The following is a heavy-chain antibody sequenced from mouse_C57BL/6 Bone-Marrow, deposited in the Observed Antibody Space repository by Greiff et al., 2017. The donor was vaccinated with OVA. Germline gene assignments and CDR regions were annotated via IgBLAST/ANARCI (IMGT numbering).Heavy chain of an antibody. CDR1: GYTFTSYT. CDR3: ARREDVLDWYFDV. Sequence: QVQLQQSGAELARPGASVKMSCKASGYTFTSYTMHWVKQRPGQGLEWIGYINPSSGYTKYNQKFKDKATLTADKSSSTAYMQRSSLTSEDSAVYYGARREDVLDWYFDVWGTGTTVTVSS. J-gene: IGHJ1*03. D-gene: IGHD4-1*01. V-gene: IGHV1-4*01. CDR2: INPSSGYT.